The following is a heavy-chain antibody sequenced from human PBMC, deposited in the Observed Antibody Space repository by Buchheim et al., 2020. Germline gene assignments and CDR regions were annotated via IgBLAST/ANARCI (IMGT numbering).Heavy chain of an antibody. J-gene: IGHJ4*02. V-gene: IGHV1-46*04. CDR3: ARDSTKWSSDY. D-gene: IGHD2-15*01. CDR2: INPSDDVT. CDR1: GYTFTRFN. Sequence: QVQLVQSGAEVKKPGASVKVSCKASGYTFTRFNMHWVRQAPGQGLEWMGIINPSDDVTAYAQKLQERVTVTRDTATSTVYMELSSLRSEDTAVYYCARDSTKWSSDYWGQGTL.